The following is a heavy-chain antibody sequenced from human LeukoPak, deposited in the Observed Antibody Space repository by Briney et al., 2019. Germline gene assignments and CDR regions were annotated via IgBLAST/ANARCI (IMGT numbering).Heavy chain of an antibody. CDR3: ASGMGYYGSGSYYELPPDC. D-gene: IGHD3-10*01. CDR2: IIPIFGTA. J-gene: IGHJ4*02. Sequence: SVKVSCKASGGTFSSYAISWVRQAPGQGHEWMGGIIPIFGTANYAQKFQGRVTITADESTSTAYMELSSLRSEDTAVYYCASGMGYYGSGSYYELPPDCWGQGTLVTVSS. V-gene: IGHV1-69*13. CDR1: GGTFSSYA.